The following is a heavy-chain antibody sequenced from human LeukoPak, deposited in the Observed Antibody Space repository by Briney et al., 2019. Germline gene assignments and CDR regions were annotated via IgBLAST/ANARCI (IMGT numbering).Heavy chain of an antibody. J-gene: IGHJ1*01. Sequence: SETLSLTCTVSGYSISSGYYWGWIRQPPGKGLEWIGSIYHSGSTYYNPSLKSRVTISVDTSKNQFSLKLSSVTAADTAVYYCARASPRDTAMVHAEYFQHWGQGTLVTVSS. CDR1: GYSISSGYY. CDR3: ARASPRDTAMVHAEYFQH. CDR2: IYHSGST. V-gene: IGHV4-38-2*02. D-gene: IGHD5-18*01.